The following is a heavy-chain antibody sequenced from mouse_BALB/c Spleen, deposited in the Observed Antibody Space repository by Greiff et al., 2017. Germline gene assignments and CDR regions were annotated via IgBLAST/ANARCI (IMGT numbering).Heavy chain of an antibody. CDR1: GYSITSGYY. D-gene: IGHD2-4*01. CDR3: ARRGYDYENWYFDV. J-gene: IGHJ1*01. Sequence: EVQVVESGPGLVKPSQSLSLTCSVTGYSITSGYYWNWIRQFPGNKLEWMGYISYDGSNNYNPSLKNRISITRDTSKNQFFLKLNSVTTEDTATYYCARRGYDYENWYFDVWGAGTTVTVSS. V-gene: IGHV3-6*02. CDR2: ISYDGSN.